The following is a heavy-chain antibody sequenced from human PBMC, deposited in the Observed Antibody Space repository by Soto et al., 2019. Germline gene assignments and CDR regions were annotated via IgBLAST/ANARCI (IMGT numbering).Heavy chain of an antibody. J-gene: IGHJ4*02. V-gene: IGHV3-30-3*01. D-gene: IGHD2-15*01. CDR3: ARVVVVAATDY. CDR1: GFTFSSYA. CDR2: ISYDGSNK. Sequence: GGSLRLSCAASGFTFSSYAMHWVRQAPGKGLEWVAVISYDGSNKYYADSVKGRFTISRDNSKNTLYLQMNSLRAEDTAVYYCARVVVVAATDYWGQGTLVTVSS.